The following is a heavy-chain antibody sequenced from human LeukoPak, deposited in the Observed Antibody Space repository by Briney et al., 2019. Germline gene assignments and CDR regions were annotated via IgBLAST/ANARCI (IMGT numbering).Heavy chain of an antibody. J-gene: IGHJ3*02. V-gene: IGHV3-9*01. CDR3: AKLTNYYDSSGYPGGDAFDI. D-gene: IGHD3-22*01. Sequence: GGSLRLSCAASGFTFDDYAMHWVLQAPGKGLEWVAGISWVSGSIGYADSVKGRFTISRDNDKNSLYLQMNSLRAEDTALYYCAKLTNYYDSSGYPGGDAFDIWGQGTMVTVSS. CDR2: ISWVSGSI. CDR1: GFTFDDYA.